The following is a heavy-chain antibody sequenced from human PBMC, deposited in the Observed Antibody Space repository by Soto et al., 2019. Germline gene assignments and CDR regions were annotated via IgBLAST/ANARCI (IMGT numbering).Heavy chain of an antibody. V-gene: IGHV3-72*01. CDR3: TRDALGVVTTGYYSGMDV. Sequence: LRLSCAASGFTISYHCMDWVRQAPGKGLEWVGRSDDKPNSYSTEYAASVKGRFTISRDDSKNSLYLQMNSLKTEDTAVYYCTRDALGVVTTGYYSGMDVWGQGTTVTLSS. D-gene: IGHD4-4*01. CDR2: SDDKPNSYST. J-gene: IGHJ6*02. CDR1: GFTISYHC.